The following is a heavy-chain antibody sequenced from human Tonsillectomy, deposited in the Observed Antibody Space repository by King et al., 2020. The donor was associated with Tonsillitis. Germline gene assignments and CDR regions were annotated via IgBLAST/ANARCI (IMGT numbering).Heavy chain of an antibody. CDR3: ARGRKVRGDYKYCMDV. Sequence: QLQESGPGLVKPSETLSLTCTVSGGSINNYYWSWIRQPPGKGLEWIGNIYYSGTTSNNPALKSRVTISIDTSKNQFSLRLSSVTAADTAVYFCARGRKVRGDYKYCMDVWGQGTTVTVSS. CDR2: IYYSGTT. J-gene: IGHJ6*02. D-gene: IGHD3-10*01. CDR1: GGSINNYY. V-gene: IGHV4-59*01.